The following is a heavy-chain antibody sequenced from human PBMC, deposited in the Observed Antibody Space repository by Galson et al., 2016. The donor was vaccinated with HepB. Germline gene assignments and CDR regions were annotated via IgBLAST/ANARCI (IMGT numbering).Heavy chain of an antibody. CDR3: AQEVGWLRSAFGS. D-gene: IGHD5-12*01. V-gene: IGHV3-48*01. Sequence: SLRLSCAASGFALSSFNMNWVRQTPGKGLEWISYISSSRNTIDYADSVKGRFTISRDDAKNSLYLQMNNLSVGDTAIYHCAQEVGWLRSAFGSWGQGTLVTVSS. CDR1: GFALSSFN. CDR2: ISSSRNTI. J-gene: IGHJ5*01.